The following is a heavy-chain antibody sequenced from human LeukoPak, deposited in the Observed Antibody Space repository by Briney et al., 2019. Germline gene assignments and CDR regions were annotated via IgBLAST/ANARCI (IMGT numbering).Heavy chain of an antibody. CDR3: VRDRVVVTATFDC. D-gene: IGHD2-21*02. J-gene: IGHJ4*02. CDR2: IPSNGCTT. V-gene: IGHV3-64D*06. CDR1: GFTFSGYV. Sequence: PGGSLRLSCSAPGFTFSGYVMHWVRQAPGKGLECVSGIPSNGCTTYYADSVKGRFTISRDNSNNTLYLQMSSLRAEDTAVYFCVRDRVVVTATFDCWGQGSLVTVSS.